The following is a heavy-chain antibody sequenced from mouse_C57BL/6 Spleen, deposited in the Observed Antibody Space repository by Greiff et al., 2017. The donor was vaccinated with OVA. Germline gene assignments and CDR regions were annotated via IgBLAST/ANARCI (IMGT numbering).Heavy chain of an antibody. V-gene: IGHV2-9*01. CDR2: IWGGGST. J-gene: IGHJ3*01. CDR3: AKHEGGAWFAY. CDR1: GFSLTSYG. Sequence: VQLQQSGPGLVAPSQSLSITCTVSGFSLTSYGVDWVRQPPGKVLEWLGVIWGGGSTNYTSALMYRLSISKDKSKSQVFLKMNSMQTDDTAMYYCAKHEGGAWFAYWGQGTLVTVSA.